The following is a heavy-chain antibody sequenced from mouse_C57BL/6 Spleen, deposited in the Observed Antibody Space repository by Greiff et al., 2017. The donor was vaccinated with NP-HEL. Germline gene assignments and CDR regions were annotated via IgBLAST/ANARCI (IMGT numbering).Heavy chain of an antibody. CDR1: WFSLPRSC. D-gene: IGHD3-2*02. CDR3: AKQAQATSYYYAMDY. Sequence: VQLHPSGPGLVAPSHSLSLTCTVSWFSLPRSCVRCVLPPPVPFLEWLGVIWGDGSTNYHSALISRLSISKDNSKSQVFLKLNSLQTDDTATYYCAKQAQATSYYYAMDYWGQGTSVTVSS. J-gene: IGHJ4*01. CDR2: IWGDGST. V-gene: IGHV2-3*01.